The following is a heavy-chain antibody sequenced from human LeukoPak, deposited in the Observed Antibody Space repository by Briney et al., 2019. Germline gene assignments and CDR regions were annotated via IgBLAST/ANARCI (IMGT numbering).Heavy chain of an antibody. CDR3: ARLDGSGSYRVSKFYIDY. D-gene: IGHD3-10*01. J-gene: IGHJ4*02. CDR1: GGSISSSSYY. Sequence: SETLSLTCTVSGGSISSSSYYWGWIRQPPGKGLEWIGSIHYSGSTYYNPSLKSRVTISVDTSKNQFSLKLSSVTAADTAVYYCARLDGSGSYRVSKFYIDYWGQGTLVTVSS. V-gene: IGHV4-39*01. CDR2: IHYSGST.